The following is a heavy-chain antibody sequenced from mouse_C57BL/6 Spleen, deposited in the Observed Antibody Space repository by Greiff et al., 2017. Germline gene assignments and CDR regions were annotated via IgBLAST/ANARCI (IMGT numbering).Heavy chain of an antibody. D-gene: IGHD2-3*01. CDR2: IHPNSGST. Sequence: VQLQQPGAELVKPGASVKLSCKASGYTFTSYWMHWVKQRPGQGLEWIGMIHPNSGSTNYNEKFKSKATLTVDKSSSTAYMQLSSLTSEDSAVYYCARSRGIYDGDYYAMDYWGQGTSVTVSS. CDR3: ARSRGIYDGDYYAMDY. CDR1: GYTFTSYW. J-gene: IGHJ4*01. V-gene: IGHV1-64*01.